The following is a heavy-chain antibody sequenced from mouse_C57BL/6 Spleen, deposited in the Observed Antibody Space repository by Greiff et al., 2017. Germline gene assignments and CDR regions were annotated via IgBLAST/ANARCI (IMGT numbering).Heavy chain of an antibody. CDR3: ARSGSNYDWYFDV. J-gene: IGHJ1*03. Sequence: QVQLQQPGAELVRPGSSVKLSCKASGYTFTSYWMHWVKQRPIQGLEWIGNIDPSDSETHYNQKFKDKATLTVDKSSSTAYMQLSSLTSQDSAVYYCARSGSNYDWYFDVWGTGTTVTVSS. CDR2: IDPSDSET. V-gene: IGHV1-52*01. D-gene: IGHD1-1*01. CDR1: GYTFTSYW.